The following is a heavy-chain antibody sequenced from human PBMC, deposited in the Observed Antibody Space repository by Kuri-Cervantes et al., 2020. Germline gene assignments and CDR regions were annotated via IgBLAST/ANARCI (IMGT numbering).Heavy chain of an antibody. CDR2: MNSDGSIT. V-gene: IGHV3-74*01. CDR3: ARRGDLGVADKTLVH. Sequence: GESLKISCAASGFTFSSHWMHWVRQAPGKGLVWVSRMNSDGSITNYADSVKGRFTISRDNAKNTLYLQMNSLRVEDTAVYYCARRGDLGVADKTLVHWGQGTLVTVSS. CDR1: GFTFSSHW. D-gene: IGHD6-19*01. J-gene: IGHJ4*02.